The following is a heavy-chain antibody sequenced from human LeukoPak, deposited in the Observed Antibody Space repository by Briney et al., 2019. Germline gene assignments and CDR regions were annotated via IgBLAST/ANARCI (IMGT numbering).Heavy chain of an antibody. CDR2: INPKSGGA. Sequence: ASVEVSCKASGYTFTGYYMYWVRQAPGQGLEWMGWINPKSGGANYAQKFQGRVTMTRDTSISTAYMEVSSLRSDDTAVYYCAKAGGATITIDYWGQGTLVTVSS. D-gene: IGHD5-24*01. CDR3: AKAGGATITIDY. J-gene: IGHJ4*02. V-gene: IGHV1-2*02. CDR1: GYTFTGYY.